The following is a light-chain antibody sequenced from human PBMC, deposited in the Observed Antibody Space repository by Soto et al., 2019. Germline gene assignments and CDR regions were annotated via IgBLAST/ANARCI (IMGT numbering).Light chain of an antibody. CDR3: QQYNNWPFT. CDR2: GAS. Sequence: ETVMTQSPATLSVSPGERATLSCRASQSVSRNFAWYQQRPGQAPRLLIYGASTRATGVPARFSGSGSGTEFALTISSLQSEDFAVYYCQQYNNWPFTFGGGTKVEIK. V-gene: IGKV3-15*01. CDR1: QSVSRN. J-gene: IGKJ4*01.